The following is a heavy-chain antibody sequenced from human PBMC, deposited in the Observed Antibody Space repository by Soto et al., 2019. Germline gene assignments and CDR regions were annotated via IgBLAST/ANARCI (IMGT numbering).Heavy chain of an antibody. D-gene: IGHD1-26*01. J-gene: IGHJ5*02. CDR2: INPNSGGT. Sequence: ASVKVSCKASGYTFTGYYMHWVRQAPGQGLEWMGWINPNSGGTNYAQKFQGRVTMTRDTSISTAYMERSRLRSDDTAVYYCARENRKSGSYYNNWFDPWGQGTLVTVSS. CDR3: ARENRKSGSYYNNWFDP. V-gene: IGHV1-2*02. CDR1: GYTFTGYY.